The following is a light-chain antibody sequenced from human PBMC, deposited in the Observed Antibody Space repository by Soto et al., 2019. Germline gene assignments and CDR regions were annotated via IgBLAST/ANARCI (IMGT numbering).Light chain of an antibody. CDR1: QGITTY. V-gene: IGKV1-27*01. Sequence: DIQMTQSPSSLSASIGDRVTITCRASQGITTYLAWYQQKPGKAPDLLIYGASTLQSGVPSRFSGSGSGTDFTLTISSLQPEDVATYYCQRYNSAPLTFGPGTKVDIK. CDR3: QRYNSAPLT. CDR2: GAS. J-gene: IGKJ3*01.